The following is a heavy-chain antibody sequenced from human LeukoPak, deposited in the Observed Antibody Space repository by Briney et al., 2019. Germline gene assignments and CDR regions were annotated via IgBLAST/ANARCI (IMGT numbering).Heavy chain of an antibody. CDR3: AREPRGQWLVRTSYGLFDY. V-gene: IGHV1-2*02. D-gene: IGHD6-19*01. CDR1: GYTFTGYY. J-gene: IGHJ4*02. CDR2: INPNSGGT. Sequence: ASVKVSCKASGYTFTGYYMHWVRQAPGQGLEWMGWINPNSGGTNYAQKFQGRVTMTRDTSISIAYMELSRLRSDDTAVYYCAREPRGQWLVRTSYGLFDYWGQGTLVTVSS.